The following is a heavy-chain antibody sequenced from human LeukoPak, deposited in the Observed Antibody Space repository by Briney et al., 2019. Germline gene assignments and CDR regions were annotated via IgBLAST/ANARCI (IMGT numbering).Heavy chain of an antibody. CDR2: IYYSGST. Sequence: SETLSLTCTVSGGSISSHYWSWIRQPPGKGLGWIGYIYYSGSTNYNPSLKSRVTISVDTSKNQFSLKLSSVTAADTAVYYCARKGSPPGYMDVWGKGTTVTVSS. CDR3: ARKGSPPGYMDV. V-gene: IGHV4-59*11. D-gene: IGHD6-6*01. CDR1: GGSISSHY. J-gene: IGHJ6*03.